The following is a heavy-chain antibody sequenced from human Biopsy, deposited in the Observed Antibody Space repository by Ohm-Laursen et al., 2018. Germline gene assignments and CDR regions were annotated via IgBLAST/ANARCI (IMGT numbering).Heavy chain of an antibody. CDR1: GDSFTSYA. CDR3: ARDLLEWSLPS. D-gene: IGHD3-3*01. V-gene: IGHV1-2*02. J-gene: IGHJ4*02. CDR2: IYPNSGDT. Sequence: ASVKASCTASGDSFTSYAIGRVRQAPGQGLEWMGSIYPNSGDTDFAQKFQGRVSMTRDTSVSTAYLELSSLRSDDTAIYYCARDLLEWSLPSWGQGTLVTVSS.